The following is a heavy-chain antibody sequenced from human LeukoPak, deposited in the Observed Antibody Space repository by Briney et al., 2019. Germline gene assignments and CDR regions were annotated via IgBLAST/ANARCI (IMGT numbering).Heavy chain of an antibody. D-gene: IGHD3-3*01. J-gene: IGHJ3*02. Sequence: ASVKVSCKASGYTFTSYDINWVQQATGQGLEWMGWMNPNSGNTGYAQKFQGRVTITRNTSISTAYMELSSLRSEDTAVYYCARGQYHSFYYDFWSGYSDAFDIWGQGTMVTVSS. V-gene: IGHV1-8*03. CDR2: MNPNSGNT. CDR3: ARGQYHSFYYDFWSGYSDAFDI. CDR1: GYTFTSYD.